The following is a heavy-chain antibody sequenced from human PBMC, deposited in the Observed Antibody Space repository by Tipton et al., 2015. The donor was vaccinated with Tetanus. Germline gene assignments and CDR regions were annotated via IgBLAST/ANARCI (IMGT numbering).Heavy chain of an antibody. CDR2: IYYSGST. CDR3: ARTWGVWVTSIDAFDI. J-gene: IGHJ3*02. CDR1: GGSISSYY. V-gene: IGHV4-59*04. D-gene: IGHD3-16*01. Sequence: TLSLTCTVSGGSISSYYWSWIRQPPGKGLEWIGNIYYSGSTDYNPSLKSRVAISVDTSKNQFSLKLSSVTAADTAVYYCARTWGVWVTSIDAFDIWGQGTKVAVSS.